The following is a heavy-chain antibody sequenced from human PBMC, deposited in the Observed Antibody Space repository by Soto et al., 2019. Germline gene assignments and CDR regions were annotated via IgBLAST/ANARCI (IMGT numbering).Heavy chain of an antibody. CDR2: MSYYGSDT. Sequence: PVGSLSLSCTGSGFIFSSSGMHWVRQTPGTGLEWVAFMSYYGSDTFYADSVKGRFTISRDNSKNTLFLHMSNLRAEDTAMYYCTIVRVADSALDHWGQGPLVPVSP. CDR1: GFIFSSSG. D-gene: IGHD3-10*02. J-gene: IGHJ4*02. V-gene: IGHV3-30*02. CDR3: TIVRVADSALDH.